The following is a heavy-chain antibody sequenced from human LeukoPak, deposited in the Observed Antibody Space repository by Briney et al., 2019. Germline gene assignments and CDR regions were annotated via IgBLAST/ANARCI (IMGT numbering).Heavy chain of an antibody. CDR1: GFTFSSYW. Sequence: GGSLRLSCAASGFTFSSYWMSWVRQAPGKGLEWVANIKQDGSEKYYVDSVKGRFTISRDNAKNSLYLQMNSLRAEDTAVYYCARYYYDSSGYYPDDAFDIWGQGTMVTVSS. D-gene: IGHD3-22*01. J-gene: IGHJ3*02. V-gene: IGHV3-7*01. CDR3: ARYYYDSSGYYPDDAFDI. CDR2: IKQDGSEK.